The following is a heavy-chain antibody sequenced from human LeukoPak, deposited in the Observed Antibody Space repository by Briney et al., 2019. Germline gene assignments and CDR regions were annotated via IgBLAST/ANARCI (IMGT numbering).Heavy chain of an antibody. Sequence: PGRSLRLSCAASGFTFSSYSMNWVRQAPGKGLERVSYISSSSSTIYYADSVKGRFTISRDNAKNSLYLQMNSLSAEDTAVYSCARVAEDIVVLPAAINWFDPWRQGTLVTVSS. J-gene: IGHJ5*02. CDR1: GFTFSSYS. V-gene: IGHV3-48*01. CDR2: ISSSSSTI. CDR3: ARVAEDIVVLPAAINWFDP. D-gene: IGHD2-2*01.